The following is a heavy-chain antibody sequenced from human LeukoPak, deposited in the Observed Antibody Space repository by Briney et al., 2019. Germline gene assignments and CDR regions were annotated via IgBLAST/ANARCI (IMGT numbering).Heavy chain of an antibody. J-gene: IGHJ4*02. CDR3: ARALYDTSGYYYGDFDY. CDR1: GFTFSTYA. Sequence: GGSLRLSCAASGFTFSTYAMHWVRQAPGKGLEYVSAINSGGSSTYYANSVKGRFTISRDNSKNTLYLQMGSLRADDMAVYYCARALYDTSGYYYGDFDYWGQGTLVTVSS. D-gene: IGHD3-22*01. CDR2: INSGGSST. V-gene: IGHV3-64*01.